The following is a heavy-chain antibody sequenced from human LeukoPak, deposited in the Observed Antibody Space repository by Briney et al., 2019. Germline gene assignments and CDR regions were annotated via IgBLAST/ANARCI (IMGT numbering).Heavy chain of an antibody. CDR1: GGTFSSYA. V-gene: IGHV1-69*04. CDR2: ITPIFGIA. D-gene: IGHD4-17*01. J-gene: IGHJ4*02. Sequence: SVKVSCKASGGTFSSYAISWVRQAPGQGLEWMGRITPIFGIANYAQKFQGRVTITADKSTSTAYMELSSLRSEDTAVYYCARDFDYGDYGGYFDYWGQGTLVTVSS. CDR3: ARDFDYGDYGGYFDY.